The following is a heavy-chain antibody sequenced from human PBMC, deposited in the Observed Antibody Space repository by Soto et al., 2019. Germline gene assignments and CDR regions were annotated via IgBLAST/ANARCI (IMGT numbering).Heavy chain of an antibody. V-gene: IGHV1-8*01. D-gene: IGHD6-19*01. CDR1: GYTFTSYD. CDR2: MNPNSGNT. J-gene: IGHJ4*02. Sequence: ASVKVSCKASGYTFTSYDINWVRQATGQGLEWMGWMNPNSGNTGYAQKFQGRVTMTRNTSISTAYMELSSLRSEDTAVYYCARLEAGRQYRIAVAFWGQGTLVTVSS. CDR3: ARLEAGRQYRIAVAF.